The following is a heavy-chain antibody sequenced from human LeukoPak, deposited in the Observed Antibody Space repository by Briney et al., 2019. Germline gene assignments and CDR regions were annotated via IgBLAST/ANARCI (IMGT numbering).Heavy chain of an antibody. CDR1: GYTFTSYY. CDR3: ARWRGGSVWFDP. J-gene: IGHJ5*02. D-gene: IGHD2-15*01. CDR2: INPSGGSS. V-gene: IGHV1-46*01. Sequence: ASVKVSCKASGYTFTSYYIHWVRQAPGQGLEWMGIINPSGGSSTYAQKFHARVTMTRDTSTSIVYMELSSLRSEDTAVYFCARWRGGSVWFDPWGQGTLVTVSS.